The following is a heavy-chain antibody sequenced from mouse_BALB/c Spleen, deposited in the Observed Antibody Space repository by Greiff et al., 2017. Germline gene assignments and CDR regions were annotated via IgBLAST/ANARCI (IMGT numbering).Heavy chain of an antibody. CDR2: ILPGSGST. CDR3: ARRWLLHYAMDY. J-gene: IGHJ4*01. D-gene: IGHD2-3*01. V-gene: IGHV1-9*01. Sequence: VMLVESGAELMKPGASVKISCKATGYTFSSYWIEWVKQRPGHGLEWIGEILPGSGSTNYNEKFKGKATFTADTSSNTAYMQLSSLTSEDSAVYYCARRWLLHYAMDYWGQGTSVTVSS. CDR1: GYTFSSYW.